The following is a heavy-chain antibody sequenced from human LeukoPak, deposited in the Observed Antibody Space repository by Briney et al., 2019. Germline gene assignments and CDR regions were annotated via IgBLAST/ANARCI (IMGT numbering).Heavy chain of an antibody. V-gene: IGHV3-30*04. CDR3: ARDSRSSSLK. CDR2: ISYDGSNK. CDR1: GFTFSSYA. J-gene: IGHJ4*02. Sequence: PGRSLILSCAASGFTFSSYAMHWVRQAPGKGLEWVAVISYDGSNKYYADSVKGRFTISRDNSKNTLYLQMNSLRAEDTAVYYCARDSRSSSLKWGQGTLVTVSS. D-gene: IGHD6-13*01.